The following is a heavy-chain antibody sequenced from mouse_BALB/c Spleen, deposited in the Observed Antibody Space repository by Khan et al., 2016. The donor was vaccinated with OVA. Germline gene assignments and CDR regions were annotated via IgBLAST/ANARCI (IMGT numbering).Heavy chain of an antibody. CDR3: ARGGAAYYRYDGGAMDY. V-gene: IGHV9-4*02. J-gene: IGHJ4*01. D-gene: IGHD2-14*01. Sequence: QIQLVQSGPELKKSGETVRISCKASGYTFTTAGMQWVQKMPGKGLKWIGWINTHSGVPKYAEDFKGRFAFSLETSASTAYLQITNLKNEDTATXSGARGGAAYYRYDGGAMDYWGQGTSVTVSS. CDR1: GYTFTTAG. CDR2: INTHSGVP.